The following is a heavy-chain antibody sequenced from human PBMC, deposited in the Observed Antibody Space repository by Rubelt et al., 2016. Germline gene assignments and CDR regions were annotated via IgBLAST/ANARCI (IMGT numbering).Heavy chain of an antibody. V-gene: IGHV3-30*04. J-gene: IGHJ4*02. Sequence: TFSSYAMHWVRQAPGKGLEWVAVISYDGSNKYYADSVKGRFTISRDNSKNTLYLQMNSLRAEDTAVYYCARGLGRGGSYFISIGYWGQGTLVTVSS. D-gene: IGHD1-26*01. CDR3: ARGLGRGGSYFISIGY. CDR2: ISYDGSNK. CDR1: TFSSYA.